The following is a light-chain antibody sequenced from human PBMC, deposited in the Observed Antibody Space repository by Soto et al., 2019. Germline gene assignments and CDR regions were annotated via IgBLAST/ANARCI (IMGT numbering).Light chain of an antibody. CDR2: YND. CDR3: ASWDDSLNVYV. CDR1: NSNIGNNE. V-gene: IGLV1-36*01. J-gene: IGLJ1*01. Sequence: QSVLTQPPSVSEAPRQRVTISCSGSNSNIGNNEVSWYRQLPGKAPKLLIFYNDLLPSGVSDRFSGSKSGTSASLAISGLQSEDEADYYCASWDDSLNVYVFGTGTKVTVL.